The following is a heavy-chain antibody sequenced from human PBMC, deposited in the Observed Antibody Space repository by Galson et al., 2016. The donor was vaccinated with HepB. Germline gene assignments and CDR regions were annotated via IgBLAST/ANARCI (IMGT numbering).Heavy chain of an antibody. D-gene: IGHD3-10*01. CDR3: VKGRRGYYGQH. CDR1: GYTFSEYA. Sequence: SLRLSCAASGYTFSEYAMHWVRQAPGKGLEWVSLISYDGSDKYYADSVRGRFTTSRDRSKNTLYLEMNSLKAEDTAVYYCVKGRRGYYGQHWDQGTLVTVSS. V-gene: IGHV3-30-3*01. CDR2: ISYDGSDK. J-gene: IGHJ4*02.